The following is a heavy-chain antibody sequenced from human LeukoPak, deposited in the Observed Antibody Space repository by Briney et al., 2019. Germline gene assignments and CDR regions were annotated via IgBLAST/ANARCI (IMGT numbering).Heavy chain of an antibody. CDR2: IYHSGST. V-gene: IGHV4-30-2*01. CDR1: GGSISSGGYS. CDR3: ARGTERASWFDP. D-gene: IGHD1-1*01. Sequence: SETLSLTCAVSGGSISSGGYSWSWIRQPPGKGLEWIGYIYHSGSTYYSPSLKSRGTISVDRSKNQFSLKLSSVTAADTAVYYCARGTERASWFDPWGQGTLVTVSS. J-gene: IGHJ5*02.